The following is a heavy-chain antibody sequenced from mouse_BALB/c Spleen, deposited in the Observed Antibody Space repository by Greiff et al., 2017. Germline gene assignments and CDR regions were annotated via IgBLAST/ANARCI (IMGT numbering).Heavy chain of an antibody. J-gene: IGHJ4*01. Sequence: DVKLQESGPSLVKPSQTLSLTCSVTGDSITSGYWNWIRKFPGNKLEYMGYISYSGSTYYNPSLKSRISITRDTSKNQYYLQLNSVTTEDTATYYCARKGLGLLGYDAMDYWGQGTSVTVSS. CDR3: ARKGLGLLGYDAMDY. CDR2: ISYSGST. V-gene: IGHV3-8*02. CDR1: GDSITSGY. D-gene: IGHD3-1*01.